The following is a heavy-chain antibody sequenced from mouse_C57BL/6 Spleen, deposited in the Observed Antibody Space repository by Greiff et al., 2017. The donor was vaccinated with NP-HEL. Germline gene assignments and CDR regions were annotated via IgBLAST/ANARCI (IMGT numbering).Heavy chain of an antibody. CDR1: GYTFTSYW. D-gene: IGHD4-1*01. V-gene: IGHV1-50*01. CDR2: IDPSDSYT. Sequence: QVQLQQPGAELVKPGASVKLSCKASGYTFTSYWMQWVKQRPGQGLEWIGEIDPSDSYTNYNQKFKGKATLTVDTSSSTAYMQLSSLTAEDSAVYYCVGGTSWFAYWGQGTLVTVSA. J-gene: IGHJ3*01. CDR3: VGGTSWFAY.